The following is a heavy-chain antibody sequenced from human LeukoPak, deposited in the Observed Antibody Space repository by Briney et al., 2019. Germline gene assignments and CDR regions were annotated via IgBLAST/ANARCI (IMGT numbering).Heavy chain of an antibody. CDR3: AKGRRTFIVVVIDAFDV. D-gene: IGHD3-22*01. CDR2: FSGSGGHT. CDR1: GFNFTHYV. J-gene: IGHJ3*01. V-gene: IGHV3-23*01. Sequence: GGSLRLSRAASGFNFTHYVMGWVRQAPGKGLEWVSAFSGSGGHTYYADAVEGRFTISRDTSQNTLYLQMNSLRAEDTALYYCAKGRRTFIVVVIDAFDVWGQGTMVTVSS.